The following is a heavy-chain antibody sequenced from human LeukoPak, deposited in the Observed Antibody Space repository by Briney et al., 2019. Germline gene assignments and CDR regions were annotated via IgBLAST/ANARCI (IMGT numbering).Heavy chain of an antibody. CDR1: GFTVSSNY. CDR3: ARGDDYGDC. Sequence: GGSLRLSCAASGFTVSSNYMTWVRQAPGKGLGWVSLIYVGGSTYYADSVKGRFTISRDNSKNTLYLQMNSLRAEDTGVYYCARGDDYGDCWGQGTLVTVSS. V-gene: IGHV3-66*01. D-gene: IGHD5-24*01. CDR2: IYVGGST. J-gene: IGHJ4*02.